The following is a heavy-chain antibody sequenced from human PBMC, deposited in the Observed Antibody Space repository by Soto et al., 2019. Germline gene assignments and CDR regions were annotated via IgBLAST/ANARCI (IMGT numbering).Heavy chain of an antibody. CDR3: AKTFAGKLLAGFEN. Sequence: EVQLVESGGGLVQPGRSLRLSCAASGFMFDDYAMHWVRQPPGKGLEWVSGISWNSGSLAYADSVKGRFTISRDNAKNSLYLQMNGLRPEDTALYYCAKTFAGKLLAGFENWGQGTMVSVS. CDR2: ISWNSGSL. D-gene: IGHD2-15*01. V-gene: IGHV3-9*01. J-gene: IGHJ3*02. CDR1: GFMFDDYA.